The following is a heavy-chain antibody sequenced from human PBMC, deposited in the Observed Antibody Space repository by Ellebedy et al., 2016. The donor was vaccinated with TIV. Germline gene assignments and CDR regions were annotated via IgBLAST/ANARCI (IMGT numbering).Heavy chain of an antibody. CDR3: ARLACSSSSRDYYYGMDV. D-gene: IGHD6-6*01. Sequence: SETLSLXXAVSGVAIGRTTYYWAWIRQAPGKGLEWIGSIFSSGNTHYNVFLETRVTISRETSRNQFSLRLSSVTAADTAVYYCARLACSSSSRDYYYGMDVWGQGTTVTVSS. CDR2: IFSSGNT. V-gene: IGHV4-39*01. CDR1: GVAIGRTTYY. J-gene: IGHJ6*02.